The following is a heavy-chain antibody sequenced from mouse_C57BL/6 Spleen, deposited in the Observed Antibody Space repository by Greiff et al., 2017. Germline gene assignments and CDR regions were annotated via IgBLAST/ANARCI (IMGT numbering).Heavy chain of an antibody. J-gene: IGHJ1*03. V-gene: IGHV10-1*01. CDR3: VRQGLGRYFDV. Sequence: VQLQQSGGGLVQPKGSLKLSCAASGFSFNTYAMNWVRQAPGKGLEWVARIRSKSNNYATYYADSVKDRFTISRDDSESMLYLQMNNLKTEDTAMYYCVRQGLGRYFDVWGTGTTVTVSS. CDR2: IRSKSNNYAT. CDR1: GFSFNTYA. D-gene: IGHD4-1*01.